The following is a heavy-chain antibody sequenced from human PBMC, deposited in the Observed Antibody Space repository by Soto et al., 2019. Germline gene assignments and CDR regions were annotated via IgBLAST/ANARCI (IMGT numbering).Heavy chain of an antibody. Sequence: QVQLQQWGAGLLKPSETLSLTCAIYGGSFSDYYWSWIRQPPGKGLEWIGEINHSGSTNYNPSLKSRVTISVDTSKNQFSLKLSSVTAADTAVYYCARTLYGSGSFDYWGQGTLVTVSS. CDR2: INHSGST. V-gene: IGHV4-34*01. D-gene: IGHD3-10*01. CDR1: GGSFSDYY. J-gene: IGHJ4*02. CDR3: ARTLYGSGSFDY.